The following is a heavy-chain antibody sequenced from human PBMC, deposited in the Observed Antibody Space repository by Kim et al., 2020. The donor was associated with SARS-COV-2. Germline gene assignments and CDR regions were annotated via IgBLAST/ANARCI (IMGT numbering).Heavy chain of an antibody. CDR2: ISYDGSNK. CDR3: ARDIAAAHYYYYGMDV. Sequence: GRSLRLSCAASGFTFSSYGMHWVRQAPGKGLEWVAVISYDGSNKYYADSVKGRFTISRDNSKNTLYLQMNSLRAEDTAVYYCARDIAAAHYYYYGMDVWGQGTTVTVSS. D-gene: IGHD6-13*01. CDR1: GFTFSSYG. V-gene: IGHV3-33*05. J-gene: IGHJ6*02.